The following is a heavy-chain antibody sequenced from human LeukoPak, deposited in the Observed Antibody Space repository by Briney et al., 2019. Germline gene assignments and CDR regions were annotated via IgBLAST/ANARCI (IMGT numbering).Heavy chain of an antibody. J-gene: IGHJ4*02. Sequence: PSEALSLTCAVYGGSFSGYYWSWIRQPPGKGLEWIGEINHSGSTNYNPSLKSRVTISVDTSKNQFSLKLSSVTAADTAVYYCARQYLQRTVDYWGQGTLVTVSS. CDR3: ARQYLQRTVDY. CDR2: INHSGST. V-gene: IGHV4-34*01. D-gene: IGHD6-25*01. CDR1: GGSFSGYY.